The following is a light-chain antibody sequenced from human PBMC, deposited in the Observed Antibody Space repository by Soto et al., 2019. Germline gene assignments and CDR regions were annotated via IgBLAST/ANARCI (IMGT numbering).Light chain of an antibody. CDR2: WAS. Sequence: DIVKTQSPDSLAVSLGERATMNCKSSQSVLSGSSNKNYLAWYQRKAGQPPKLLIYWASTRESGVPDRFSGSGSETDFTLTISSLQDEDVAVYYCQQYYSTPLTFGGGTKVDIK. CDR3: QQYYSTPLT. CDR1: QSVLSGSSNKNY. J-gene: IGKJ4*01. V-gene: IGKV4-1*01.